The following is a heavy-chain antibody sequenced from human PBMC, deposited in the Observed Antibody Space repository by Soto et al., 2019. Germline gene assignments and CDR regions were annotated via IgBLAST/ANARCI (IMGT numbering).Heavy chain of an antibody. V-gene: IGHV3-23*01. D-gene: IGHD6-13*01. CDR3: AKDLELSSWPYYFDY. Sequence: GGSMKLCSAASGLTFSSYAMSWVRQAPGKGLEWVSAISGSGGSTYYADSVKGRFTISRDNSKNTLYLQMNSLRAEDTAVYYCAKDLELSSWPYYFDYWGQGTLVTVSS. J-gene: IGHJ4*02. CDR1: GLTFSSYA. CDR2: ISGSGGST.